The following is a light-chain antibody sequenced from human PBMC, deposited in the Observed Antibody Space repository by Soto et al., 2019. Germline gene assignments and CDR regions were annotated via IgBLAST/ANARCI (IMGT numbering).Light chain of an antibody. CDR3: HQRSNWWT. CDR1: QSVRSY. J-gene: IGKJ1*01. V-gene: IGKV3-11*01. Sequence: EIVLTQSPATLSLSPGERATLSCRASQSVRSYLAWYQQKPGQAPRLLIYDASNRATGIPARFSGSGSGTDFTLTISSLEPEDFAVYYCHQRSNWWTFGQGTKVDI. CDR2: DAS.